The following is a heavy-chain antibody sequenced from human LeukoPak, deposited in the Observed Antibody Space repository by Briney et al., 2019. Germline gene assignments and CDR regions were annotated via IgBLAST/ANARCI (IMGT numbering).Heavy chain of an antibody. D-gene: IGHD2-2*02. CDR2: IYYSGST. J-gene: IGHJ6*02. V-gene: IGHV4-59*08. CDR1: GGSISSYY. Sequence: SETLSLTCTVSGGSISSYYWSWIRQPSGKGLEWIGYIYYSGSTNYNPSLKSRVTISVDTSKNQFSLKLSSVTAADTAVYYCARLVPAAIPYYYYYGMDVWGQGTTVTVSS. CDR3: ARLVPAAIPYYYYYGMDV.